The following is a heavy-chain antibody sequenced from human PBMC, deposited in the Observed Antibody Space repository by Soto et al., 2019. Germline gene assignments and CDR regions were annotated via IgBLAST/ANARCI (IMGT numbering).Heavy chain of an antibody. D-gene: IGHD3-9*01. V-gene: IGHV4-34*12. CDR2: IINSGST. Sequence: QVQLQQWGAGLLKPSETLSLTCAVYGGSFRSFYWSWIRQPPGKGLEWIGEIINSGSTNYNPSLESRVTISLDTSKNQFSLKVNSVIAADTAVYYCARVRKGVITIRKYGLDVWGQGTTVTVSS. CDR3: ARVRKGVITIRKYGLDV. CDR1: GGSFRSFY. J-gene: IGHJ6*02.